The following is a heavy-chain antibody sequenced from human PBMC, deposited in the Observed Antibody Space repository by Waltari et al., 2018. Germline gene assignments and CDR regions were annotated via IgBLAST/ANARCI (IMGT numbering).Heavy chain of an antibody. CDR2: IYYSGST. D-gene: IGHD6-13*01. CDR3: ARGSSSWYWWFDP. V-gene: IGHV4-31*01. Sequence: QVQLQESGPGLVKPSQTLSLTCTVSGGSISSGGSYWSWIRQHPGKGLEWIGYIYYSGSTYYNPSLKSLVTISVDTSKNQFSLKLSSVTAADTAVYYCARGSSSWYWWFDPWGQGTLVTVSS. CDR1: GGSISSGGSY. J-gene: IGHJ5*02.